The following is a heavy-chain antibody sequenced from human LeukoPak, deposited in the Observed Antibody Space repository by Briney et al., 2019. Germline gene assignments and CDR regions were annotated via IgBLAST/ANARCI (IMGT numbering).Heavy chain of an antibody. CDR3: ARVSCGGDCYPYYLDY. J-gene: IGHJ4*02. CDR2: XXXSGGST. V-gene: IGHV1-46*01. D-gene: IGHD2-21*02. Sequence: XXXSGGSTSYAQKFQGRVPMPRDTSTSTVYMELSSLRSEDTAVYYCARVSCGGDCYPYYLDYWGQGTLVTVSS.